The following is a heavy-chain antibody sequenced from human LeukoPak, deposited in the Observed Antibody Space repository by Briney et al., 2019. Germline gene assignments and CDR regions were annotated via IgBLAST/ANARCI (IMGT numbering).Heavy chain of an antibody. CDR2: IYHSGST. CDR1: GGSISSSSYY. D-gene: IGHD6-6*01. Sequence: SETLSLTCTVSGGSISSSSYYWGWIRQPPGKGLEWIGEIYHSGSTNYNPSLKSRVTISVDKSKNQFSLKLSSVTAADTAVYYCARDLYSSSSGYYYYYMDVWGKGTTVTVSS. V-gene: IGHV4-39*07. CDR3: ARDLYSSSSGYYYYYMDV. J-gene: IGHJ6*03.